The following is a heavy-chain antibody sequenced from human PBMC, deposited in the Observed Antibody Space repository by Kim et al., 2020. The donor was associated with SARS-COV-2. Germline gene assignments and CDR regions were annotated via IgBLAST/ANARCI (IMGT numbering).Heavy chain of an antibody. Sequence: SVKVSCKASGGTFSSYAISWVRQAPGQGLEWMGGIIPIFGTANYAQKFQGRVTITADESTSTAYMELSSLRSEDTAVYYCARVGDSSGYYYYYFDYWGQGTLVTVSS. CDR1: GGTFSSYA. V-gene: IGHV1-69*13. CDR3: ARVGDSSGYYYYYFDY. J-gene: IGHJ4*02. CDR2: IIPIFGTA. D-gene: IGHD3-22*01.